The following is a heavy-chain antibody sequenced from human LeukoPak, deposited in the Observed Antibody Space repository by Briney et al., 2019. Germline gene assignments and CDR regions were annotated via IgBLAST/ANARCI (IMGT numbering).Heavy chain of an antibody. CDR1: GFTFSSYA. Sequence: GGSLRLSCAASGFTFSSYAMHWVRQAPGKGLEWVASISYDGNIKYYADSVKGRFTISRDNSRNTLFLQMSSLKIDDTAVFYCARNLGGVVGATPLDYWGQETLITVSA. V-gene: IGHV3-30*04. CDR2: ISYDGNIK. CDR3: ARNLGGVVGATPLDY. J-gene: IGHJ4*02. D-gene: IGHD1-26*01.